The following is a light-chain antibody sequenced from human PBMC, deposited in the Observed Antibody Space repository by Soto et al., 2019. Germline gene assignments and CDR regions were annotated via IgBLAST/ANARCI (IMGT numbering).Light chain of an antibody. Sequence: EIVFTQSPCTLSLSPGERATLSCRASQSVSSRLAWYQQRPGQAPRLLISGASSRATGIPDRFSGSGSGTDFTLTISRLEPEDFALYYCQHYAHNSPITFGQGTRLEI. CDR3: QHYAHNSPIT. CDR1: QSVSSR. CDR2: GAS. V-gene: IGKV3-20*01. J-gene: IGKJ5*01.